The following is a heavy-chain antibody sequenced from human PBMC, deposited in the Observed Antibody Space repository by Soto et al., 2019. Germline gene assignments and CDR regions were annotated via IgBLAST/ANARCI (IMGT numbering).Heavy chain of an antibody. V-gene: IGHV3-30-3*01. CDR2: ISYDGSNK. CDR1: VFTFSSYA. CDR3: ARDLLTTYYDFWSGPYYYYYGMDV. D-gene: IGHD3-3*01. J-gene: IGHJ6*02. Sequence: RWSLRLCCSASVFTFSSYAMHWFRQAPGKGLEWVAVISYDGSNKYYADSVKGRFTISRDNSKNTLYLQMNSLRAEDTAVYYCARDLLTTYYDFWSGPYYYYYGMDVWGQGTTVTVSS.